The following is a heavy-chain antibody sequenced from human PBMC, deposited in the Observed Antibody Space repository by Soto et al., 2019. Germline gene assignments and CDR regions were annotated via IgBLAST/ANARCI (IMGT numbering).Heavy chain of an antibody. Sequence: LALSCTVKCGSISIYYWGWIRQPPGKGLEWIGYIYYSGSTNYNPSLKSRVTISVDTSKNQFSLKLSSVTAVDTAVYYCARTSYDFWSGSWFDPWGQGTLVPVSS. CDR2: IYYSGST. CDR3: ARTSYDFWSGSWFDP. D-gene: IGHD3-3*01. V-gene: IGHV4-59*01. CDR1: CGSISIYY. J-gene: IGHJ5*02.